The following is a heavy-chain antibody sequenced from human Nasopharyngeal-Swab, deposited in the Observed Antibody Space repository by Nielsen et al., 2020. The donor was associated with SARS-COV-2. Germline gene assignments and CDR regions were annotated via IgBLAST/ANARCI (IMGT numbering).Heavy chain of an antibody. D-gene: IGHD5-24*01. CDR1: GYTFTSYG. V-gene: IGHV1-46*01. CDR2: ITPSGGAT. Sequence: ASVKVSCKASGYTFTSYGISWVRQAPGQGLEWMGVITPSGGATNYARKFRGRVTMTRDPSTSTVYLDLSSLKSEDTAVYFCARDRDRGGYYYYYMDVWGKGTTVIVSS. CDR3: ARDRDRGGYYYYYMDV. J-gene: IGHJ6*03.